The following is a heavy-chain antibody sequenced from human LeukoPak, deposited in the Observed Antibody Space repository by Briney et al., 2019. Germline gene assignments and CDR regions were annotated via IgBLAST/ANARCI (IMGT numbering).Heavy chain of an antibody. D-gene: IGHD4-17*01. Sequence: SETLSLTCTVSGGSISSGSYYWSWIRQPAGKGLEWIGRVYTTGSTNYNPSLKSRVTISVNMSKNQFSLKLSSVTAADTAVYYCARDFPDYGDSYYYYYMDVWGKGTTVTISS. CDR3: ARDFPDYGDSYYYYYMDV. CDR1: GGSISSGSYY. V-gene: IGHV4-61*02. CDR2: VYTTGST. J-gene: IGHJ6*03.